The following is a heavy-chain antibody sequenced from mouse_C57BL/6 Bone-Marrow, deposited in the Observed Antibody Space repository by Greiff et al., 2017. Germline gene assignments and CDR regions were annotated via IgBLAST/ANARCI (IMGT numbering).Heavy chain of an antibody. CDR2: IYPRSGNT. CDR3: ARYAYYYGSSYAMDY. Sequence: VKLQESGAELARPGASVKLSCKASGYTFTSYGISWVKQRTGQGLEWIGEIYPRSGNTYYNEKFKGKATLTADKSSSTAYMELRSLTSEDSAVYFCARYAYYYGSSYAMDYWGQGTSVTVSS. CDR1: GYTFTSYG. J-gene: IGHJ4*01. V-gene: IGHV1-81*01. D-gene: IGHD1-1*01.